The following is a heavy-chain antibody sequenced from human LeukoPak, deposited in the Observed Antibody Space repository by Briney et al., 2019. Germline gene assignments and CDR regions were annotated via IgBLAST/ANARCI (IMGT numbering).Heavy chain of an antibody. Sequence: SETLSLTCTVSGGSINSYYWSWIRQPPGKGLEWIGYISYSGTTNYNPSLKSRVTISINTSKNQFSLQLNSVTAADTAVYFCAREDSGSYFDSWGQGTLVTVSS. J-gene: IGHJ4*02. D-gene: IGHD1-26*01. CDR1: GGSINSYY. CDR2: ISYSGTT. V-gene: IGHV4-59*01. CDR3: AREDSGSYFDS.